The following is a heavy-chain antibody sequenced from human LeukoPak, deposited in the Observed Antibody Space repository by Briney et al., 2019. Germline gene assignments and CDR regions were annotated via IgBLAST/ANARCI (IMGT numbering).Heavy chain of an antibody. CDR2: ITPDTGGT. V-gene: IGHV1-2*02. CDR3: ARGTTTYSLDY. CDR1: GYTFAGYY. Sequence: APVKVSCKTSGYTFAGYYIHWVRQAPGQGLEWMGWITPDTGGTNSAQKFQGRVTLTRDSSITTAYMELSGLRSDDTAVYYCARGTTTYSLDYWGQGSLVTVSS. J-gene: IGHJ4*02. D-gene: IGHD1-1*01.